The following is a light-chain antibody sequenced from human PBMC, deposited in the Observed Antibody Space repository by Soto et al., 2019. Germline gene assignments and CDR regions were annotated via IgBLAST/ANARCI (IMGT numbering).Light chain of an antibody. CDR1: SSDVGGYNY. Sequence: QSALTQPSSASGSPGQSVTISCTGTSSDVGGYNYVSWYQQHPGKAPKLMISEVSKRPSGVPDRFSGSKSGNTASLTVSGLQAEDEADYYCSSFAGSNVVFGGGTKLTVL. J-gene: IGLJ2*01. CDR2: EVS. CDR3: SSFAGSNVV. V-gene: IGLV2-8*01.